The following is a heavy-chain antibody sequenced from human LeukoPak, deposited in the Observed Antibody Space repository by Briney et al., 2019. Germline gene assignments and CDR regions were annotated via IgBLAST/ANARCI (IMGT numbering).Heavy chain of an antibody. CDR1: GFTFSDFG. J-gene: IGHJ4*02. D-gene: IGHD3-3*01. CDR3: AKEYYDFWSGYPHDY. Sequence: GGSLRLSCAASGFTFSDFGMSWVRQAPGKGLEWVSAISGSGGSTYYTDSVKGRFTISRDNSKNTLYLQMNSLRAEDTAVYYCAKEYYDFWSGYPHDYWGQGTLVTVSS. CDR2: ISGSGGST. V-gene: IGHV3-23*01.